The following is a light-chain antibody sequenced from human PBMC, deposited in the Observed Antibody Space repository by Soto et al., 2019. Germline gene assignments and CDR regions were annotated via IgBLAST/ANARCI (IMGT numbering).Light chain of an antibody. J-gene: IGKJ2*01. Sequence: PGGRVALSYRASQSVSGDYLAWYQQKPGQAPRLLIYEASRRAPGIPARFSGSGSGTDFILTITRLEPGDLALYFCQQYGKSPHTFGQGTKLEIK. CDR1: QSVSGDY. CDR2: EAS. CDR3: QQYGKSPHT. V-gene: IGKV3-20*01.